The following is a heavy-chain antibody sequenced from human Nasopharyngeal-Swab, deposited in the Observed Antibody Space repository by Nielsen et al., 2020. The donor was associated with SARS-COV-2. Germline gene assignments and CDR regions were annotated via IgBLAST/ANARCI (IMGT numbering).Heavy chain of an antibody. CDR3: AREGSAAFFDY. CDR1: GGSVSSGSYY. J-gene: IGHJ4*02. Sequence: SETLSLTCTVSGGSVSSGSYYWSWIRQPPGKGLEWIGYIYYSGSTNYNPSLKSRVTISVDTSKNQFSLKLSSVTAADTAVYYCAREGSAAFFDYWGQGTLVTVSS. CDR2: IYYSGST. V-gene: IGHV4-61*01. D-gene: IGHD3-16*01.